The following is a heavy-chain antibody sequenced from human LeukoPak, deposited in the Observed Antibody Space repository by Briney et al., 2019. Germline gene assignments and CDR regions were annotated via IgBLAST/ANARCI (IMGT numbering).Heavy chain of an antibody. D-gene: IGHD3-3*01. Sequence: PSETLSLTCTVSGGSISSGGYYWSWIRQHPGKGLEWIGYIYYSGSTYYNPSLKSRVTISVDTSKNQFSLKLSSVTAADTAVYYCAKGNQRSDYDFCSGYPNFDLWGRGTLVTVSS. J-gene: IGHJ2*01. CDR2: IYYSGST. CDR3: AKGNQRSDYDFCSGYPNFDL. V-gene: IGHV4-31*03. CDR1: GGSISSGGYY.